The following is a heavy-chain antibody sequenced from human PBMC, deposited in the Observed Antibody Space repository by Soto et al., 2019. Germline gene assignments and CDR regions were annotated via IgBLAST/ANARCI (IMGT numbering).Heavy chain of an antibody. CDR1: GFTVSSTY. J-gene: IGHJ4*02. V-gene: IGHV3-53*01. Sequence: GSLRLSCAVSGFTVSSTYLTWVRQAPGKGLEWVAILYTGTDTVYADSVKGRFTISRDSSKNTFYLQMNSLRAEDTAMYFCARYSYTGTYSGRLMDYWGQGSLVTVSS. CDR2: LYTGTDT. CDR3: ARYSYTGTYSGRLMDY. D-gene: IGHD5-18*01.